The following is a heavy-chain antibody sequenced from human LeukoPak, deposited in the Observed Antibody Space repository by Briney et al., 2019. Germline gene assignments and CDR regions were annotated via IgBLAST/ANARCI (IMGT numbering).Heavy chain of an antibody. J-gene: IGHJ4*02. Sequence: SETLSLTCAVSGYSISSGYYWGWIRQPSGKGLEWIGSMYHSGNTFYNPSLKSRVTLSVDTSKNQFSLKLSSVAAADTAIYYCARIYGSSSGFDYWGQGTLVTVSS. D-gene: IGHD6-6*01. V-gene: IGHV4-38-2*01. CDR1: GYSISSGYY. CDR2: MYHSGNT. CDR3: ARIYGSSSGFDY.